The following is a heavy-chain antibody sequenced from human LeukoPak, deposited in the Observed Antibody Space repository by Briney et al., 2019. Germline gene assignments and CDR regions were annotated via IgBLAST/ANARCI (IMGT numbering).Heavy chain of an antibody. J-gene: IGHJ4*02. CDR2: IYSGGST. CDR1: GLTSNNYA. Sequence: PGGSLRLSCAASGLTSNNYAMSWVRQAPGKGLEWVSVIYSGGSTYYAESVKGRFTISRDNSKNTLYLQLNSLRAEDTAVYYCVGDYYDSSGYSILDYWGQGTLVTVSS. V-gene: IGHV3-66*01. CDR3: VGDYYDSSGYSILDY. D-gene: IGHD3-22*01.